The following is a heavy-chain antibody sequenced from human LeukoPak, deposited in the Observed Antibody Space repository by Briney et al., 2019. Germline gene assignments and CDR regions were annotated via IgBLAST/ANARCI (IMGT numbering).Heavy chain of an antibody. CDR2: ISSSSSTI. V-gene: IGHV3-48*02. Sequence: GGSLRLSCAASGFTFSRYSMNCVRQAPGKGLEWVSYISSSSSTIYYADSVKGRFTISRDNAKNSVYLQMNSLRDEDTAVYYCARGYDFDYWGQGTLVTVSS. J-gene: IGHJ4*02. CDR1: GFTFSRYS. D-gene: IGHD3-3*01. CDR3: ARGYDFDY.